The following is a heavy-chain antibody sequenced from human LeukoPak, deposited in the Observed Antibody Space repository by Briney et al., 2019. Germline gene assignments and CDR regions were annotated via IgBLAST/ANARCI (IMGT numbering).Heavy chain of an antibody. J-gene: IGHJ4*02. CDR1: GFTFSSYA. CDR3: AKDSAIFGVVIIPLDY. D-gene: IGHD3-3*01. CDR2: ISGSGGST. Sequence: GGSLRLSCAASGFTFSSYAMSWVRQAPGKGLEWVSAISGSGGSTYYGDSVKGRFTISRDNYKNTLYLQMNSLRAEDTAVYYCAKDSAIFGVVIIPLDYWGQGTLVTVSS. V-gene: IGHV3-23*01.